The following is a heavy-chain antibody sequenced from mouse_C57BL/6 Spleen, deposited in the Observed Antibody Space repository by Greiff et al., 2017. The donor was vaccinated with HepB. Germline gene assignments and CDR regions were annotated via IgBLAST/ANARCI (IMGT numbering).Heavy chain of an antibody. V-gene: IGHV1-75*01. CDR3: ARVLRSGPTKYFDV. D-gene: IGHD1-1*01. CDR1: GYTFTDYY. Sequence: QVQLQQSGPELVKPGASVKISCKASGYTFTDYYINWVKQRPGQGLEWIGWIFPGSGSTYYNEKFKGKATLTVDKSSSTAYMLLSSLTSEDSAVYFCARVLRSGPTKYFDVWGTGTTVTVSS. CDR2: IFPGSGST. J-gene: IGHJ1*03.